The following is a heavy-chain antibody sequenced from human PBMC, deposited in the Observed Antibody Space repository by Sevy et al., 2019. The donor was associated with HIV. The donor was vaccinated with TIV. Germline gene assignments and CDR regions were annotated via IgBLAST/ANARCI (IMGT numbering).Heavy chain of an antibody. D-gene: IGHD5-18*01. Sequence: GGSLRLSCVASGFTFSDSRMTWVRQAPGKGLERIVFINEGGSGLGYVDSVRGRCTISRENTKKSLYLQMNSLRAEDAAVYFCARDRAYSARDYWGQGTLVTASS. CDR3: ARDRAYSARDY. V-gene: IGHV3-7*01. J-gene: IGHJ4*02. CDR2: INEGGSGL. CDR1: GFTFSDSR.